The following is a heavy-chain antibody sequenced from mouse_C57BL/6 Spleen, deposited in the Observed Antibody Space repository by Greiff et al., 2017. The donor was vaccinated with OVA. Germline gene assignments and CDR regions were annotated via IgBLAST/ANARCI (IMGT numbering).Heavy chain of an antibody. CDR1: GFNIKDYY. J-gene: IGHJ3*01. CDR2: IDPEVGET. D-gene: IGHD1-1*01. V-gene: IGHV14-2*01. CDR3: ARLGCTTVEGNLAY. Sequence: VQLQQSGAELVKPGASVKLSCTASGFNIKDYYMHWVKQRTEQGLEWIGRIDPEVGETKYAPKFQGKATITADTSSNTAYLQLSSLTSEDTAVYYCARLGCTTVEGNLAYWGQGTLVTVSA.